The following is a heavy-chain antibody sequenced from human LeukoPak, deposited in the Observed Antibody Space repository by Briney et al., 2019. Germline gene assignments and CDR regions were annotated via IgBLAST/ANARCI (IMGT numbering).Heavy chain of an antibody. CDR2: IYPGDSDT. V-gene: IGHV5-51*01. Sequence: GESLKISCKGSGYSFTSYWIGWVRQMPGKGLEWMGIIYPGDSDTRYSPSFQGQVTISADKSISTAYLQWSSLKASDTAMYYCATGPVAAAGTGLWFDPWGRGTLVTVSS. CDR3: ATGPVAAAGTGLWFDP. CDR1: GYSFTSYW. J-gene: IGHJ5*02. D-gene: IGHD6-13*01.